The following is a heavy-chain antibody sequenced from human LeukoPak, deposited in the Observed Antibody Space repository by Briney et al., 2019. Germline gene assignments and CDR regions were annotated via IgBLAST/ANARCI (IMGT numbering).Heavy chain of an antibody. D-gene: IGHD4-17*01. CDR1: GYSISSGYY. CDR3: ARVYGDYVGGRFDP. CDR2: IYHSGST. Sequence: SETLSLTCTVSGYSISSGYYWGWIRQPPGKGLEWIGSIYHSGSTYYNPSLKSRVTISVDTSKNQFSLKLSSVTAADTAVYYCARVYGDYVGGRFDPWGQGTLVTVSS. V-gene: IGHV4-38-2*02. J-gene: IGHJ5*02.